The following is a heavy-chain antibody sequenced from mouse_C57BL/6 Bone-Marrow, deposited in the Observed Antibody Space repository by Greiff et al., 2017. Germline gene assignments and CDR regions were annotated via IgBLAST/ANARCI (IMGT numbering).Heavy chain of an antibody. CDR2: IYPGSGNT. J-gene: IGHJ3*01. V-gene: IGHV1-76*01. D-gene: IGHD1-1*01. CDR1: GYTFTDYY. Sequence: QVQLKQSGAELVRPGASVKLSCKASGYTFTDYYINWVKQRPGQGLEWIARIYPGSGNTYYNEKFQGKATLTAEKSSSTAYMQRSSLTSEDSAVYFCAREGRLLRFAYWGQGTLVTVSA. CDR3: AREGRLLRFAY.